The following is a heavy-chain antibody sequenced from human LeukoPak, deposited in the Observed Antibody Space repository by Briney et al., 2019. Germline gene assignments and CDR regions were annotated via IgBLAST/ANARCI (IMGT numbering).Heavy chain of an antibody. D-gene: IGHD1-7*01. Sequence: ASVKVSCKASGYTFTSYGISWVRQPPGQGLEWMGWISAYNGNTNYAQKLQGRVTMTTDRSTSTAHMELRSLRSDDTAVDYCASNYPRYNWNFQGRDYWGQGTLVTVSS. CDR1: GYTFTSYG. CDR3: ASNYPRYNWNFQGRDY. CDR2: ISAYNGNT. V-gene: IGHV1-18*01. J-gene: IGHJ4*02.